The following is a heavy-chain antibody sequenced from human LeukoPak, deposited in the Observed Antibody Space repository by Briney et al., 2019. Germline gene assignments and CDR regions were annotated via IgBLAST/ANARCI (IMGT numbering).Heavy chain of an antibody. V-gene: IGHV1-69*05. Sequence: SVKVTCKASGGTLSSYAISWVRQAPGQGLEWMGGIIPIFGTANYAQKFQGRVTITTDESTSTAYMELSSLRSEDTAVYYSAVRGEQRGIFDYWGQGTLVTVSS. CDR2: IIPIFGTA. J-gene: IGHJ4*02. CDR3: AVRGEQRGIFDY. D-gene: IGHD6-25*01. CDR1: GGTLSSYA.